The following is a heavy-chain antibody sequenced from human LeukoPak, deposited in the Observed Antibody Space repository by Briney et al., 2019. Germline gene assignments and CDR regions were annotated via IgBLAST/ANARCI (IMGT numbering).Heavy chain of an antibody. Sequence: GGSPRLSCAASGFTVSSNYMSWVRQAPGKGLEWVSVIYSGGSTYYADSVKGRLTISRDNSKNTLYLQMNSLRAEDTAVYYCARTPHSMVRGVIHLVFDYWGQGTLVTVSS. CDR2: IYSGGST. V-gene: IGHV3-53*01. D-gene: IGHD3-10*01. J-gene: IGHJ4*02. CDR3: ARTPHSMVRGVIHLVFDY. CDR1: GFTVSSNY.